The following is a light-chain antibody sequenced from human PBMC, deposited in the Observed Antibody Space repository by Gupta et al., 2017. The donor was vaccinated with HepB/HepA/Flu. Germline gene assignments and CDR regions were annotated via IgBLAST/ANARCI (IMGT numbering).Light chain of an antibody. CDR1: SSDVGGYNY. CDR3: FSYAGNNNLG. CDR2: EVS. V-gene: IGLV2-8*01. J-gene: IGLJ2*01. Sequence: SALTQPPSASGSPGQSVTISCTGTSSDVGGYNYVSWYQLHPGKAPKLMIYEVSKRPSGVPDRFSGSRSGNTASLTXSXLQAEDXADYYCFSYAGNNNLGFGGGTKLTVL.